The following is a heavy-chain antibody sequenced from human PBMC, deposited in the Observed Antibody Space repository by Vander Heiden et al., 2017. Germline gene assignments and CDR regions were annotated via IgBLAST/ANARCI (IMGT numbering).Heavy chain of an antibody. D-gene: IGHD2-8*02. V-gene: IGHV3-21*01. CDR2: ISGSGYNI. Sequence: EVQLVESGGGLVKPGGSLRLSCAASGFTVRSYTLDCDRQAPGKGLEWVSSISGSGYNIYYADSVKGRFTISRDNAKNSLYLQMNSLRAEDTAVYYCARHHCTGGSCRGYFDFWGQGTLVTVSS. CDR3: ARHHCTGGSCRGYFDF. CDR1: GFTVRSYT. J-gene: IGHJ4*02.